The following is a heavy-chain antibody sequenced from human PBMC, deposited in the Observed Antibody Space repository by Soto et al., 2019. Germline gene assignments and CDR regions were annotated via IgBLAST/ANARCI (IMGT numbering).Heavy chain of an antibody. J-gene: IGHJ4*02. CDR1: GYTFTSYY. Sequence: KPPRASVKVSCKASGYTFTSYYMHWVRRAPGQGLEWMGIINPSDGSARYAQKFQGGVTLTSDTLTRTVDMELSSLRSEDTAVYYCARVPLYCDGGCYHFDNWGQSTPVTVSS. V-gene: IGHV1-46*01. D-gene: IGHD2-21*02. CDR2: INPSDGSA. CDR3: ARVPLYCDGGCYHFDN.